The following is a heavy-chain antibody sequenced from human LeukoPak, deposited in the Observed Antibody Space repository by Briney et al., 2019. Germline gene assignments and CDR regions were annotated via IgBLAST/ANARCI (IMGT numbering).Heavy chain of an antibody. Sequence: SETLSLTCTVSGYSISSGYYWGWIRQPPGKGLEWIATIYHSGGTYYNPSLKSRVTISVDTSKNQFSLTLSSVTAADTAVYYCARDDGGNLLLYYFDYWGQGTLVTVSS. CDR3: ARDDGGNLLLYYFDY. CDR1: GYSISSGYY. D-gene: IGHD4-23*01. J-gene: IGHJ4*02. V-gene: IGHV4-38-2*02. CDR2: IYHSGGT.